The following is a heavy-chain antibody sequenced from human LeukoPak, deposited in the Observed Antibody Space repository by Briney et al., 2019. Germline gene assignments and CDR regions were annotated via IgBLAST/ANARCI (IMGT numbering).Heavy chain of an antibody. Sequence: ASVTVSCKASAYSFPRFGINWARQAPGQGLEWMGWISAYNGDTNYAQNLQGRVTMTTDTSTSTAYMDLRSLRSDDTAVYYCARGGYYGSGSFPDYWGQGTLVTVSS. CDR2: ISAYNGDT. CDR3: ARGGYYGSGSFPDY. CDR1: AYSFPRFG. V-gene: IGHV1-18*01. D-gene: IGHD3-10*01. J-gene: IGHJ4*02.